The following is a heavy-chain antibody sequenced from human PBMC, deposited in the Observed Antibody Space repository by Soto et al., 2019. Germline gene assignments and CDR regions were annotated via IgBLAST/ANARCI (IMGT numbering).Heavy chain of an antibody. CDR3: ARVLNYYDSSGYSLYWYFDL. D-gene: IGHD3-22*01. J-gene: IGHJ2*01. CDR2: ISAYNGNT. Sequence: EASVKVSCKASGYTFTSYGISWVRQAPGQGLEWLGWISAYNGNTNYAQKLQGRVTMTTDTSTSTAYMELRSLRSDDTAVYYCARVLNYYDSSGYSLYWYFDLWGRGTLVTVSS. CDR1: GYTFTSYG. V-gene: IGHV1-18*01.